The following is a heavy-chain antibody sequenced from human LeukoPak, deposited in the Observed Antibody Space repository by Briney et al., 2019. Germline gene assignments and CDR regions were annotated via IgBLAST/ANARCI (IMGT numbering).Heavy chain of an antibody. V-gene: IGHV1-24*01. Sequence: ASVKVSCKVSGYTLTELSMHWVRQAPGKGLEWMGGFDPEDGETIYAQKFQGRVTMTEDTSTDTAYMELSSLRSEDTAVYYCASPKIVATKGVPFDYWGQGTLVTVSS. CDR2: FDPEDGET. CDR3: ASPKIVATKGVPFDY. CDR1: GYTLTELS. D-gene: IGHD5-12*01. J-gene: IGHJ4*02.